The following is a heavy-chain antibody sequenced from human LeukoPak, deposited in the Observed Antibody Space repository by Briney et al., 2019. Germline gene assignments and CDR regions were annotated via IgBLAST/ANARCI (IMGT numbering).Heavy chain of an antibody. CDR2: IYTSGST. Sequence: SETLSLTCTVSGGSISSYYWSWIRQPAGKGLEWIGRIYTSGSTNYNPSLKSRVTVSVDKSKNQFSLKLSSVTAADTAVYYCARDRTLHSSSYYYYYYMDVWGKGTTVTVSS. V-gene: IGHV4-4*07. D-gene: IGHD6-6*01. J-gene: IGHJ6*03. CDR1: GGSISSYY. CDR3: ARDRTLHSSSYYYYYYMDV.